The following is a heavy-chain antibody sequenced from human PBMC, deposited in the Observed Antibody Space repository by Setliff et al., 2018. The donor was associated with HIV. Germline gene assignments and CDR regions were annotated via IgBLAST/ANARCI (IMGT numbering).Heavy chain of an antibody. CDR1: GFTFSDYY. Sequence: GSLRLSCAASGFTFSDYYMNWIRQAPGKGLEWVSYISRSSATVNYADSVKGRFTISRDNSRNSLYLQMNSLRAEDTAVYYCARVGLGYRGVYYMDVWGKGTTVTVSS. V-gene: IGHV3-11*01. J-gene: IGHJ6*03. CDR3: ARVGLGYRGVYYMDV. D-gene: IGHD5-12*01. CDR2: ISRSSATV.